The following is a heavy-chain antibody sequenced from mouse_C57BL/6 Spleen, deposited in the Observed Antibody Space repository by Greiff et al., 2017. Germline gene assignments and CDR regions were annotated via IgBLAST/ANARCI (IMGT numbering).Heavy chain of an antibody. CDR2: IDPSDSYT. J-gene: IGHJ3*01. V-gene: IGHV1-69*01. CDR3: ARGHSNYGFAY. D-gene: IGHD2-5*01. Sequence: VQLQQSGAELVMPGASVKLSCKASGYTFTSYWMHWVKQRPGQGLEWIGEIDPSDSYTNYNQKFKGKSTLTVDKSSSTAYMQLSSLTSEDSAVYYCARGHSNYGFAYWGQGALVTVSA. CDR1: GYTFTSYW.